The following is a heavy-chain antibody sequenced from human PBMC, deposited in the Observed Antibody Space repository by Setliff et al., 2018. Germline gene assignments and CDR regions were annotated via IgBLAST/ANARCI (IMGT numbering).Heavy chain of an antibody. V-gene: IGHV3-49*04. Sequence: GGSLRLSCTTSGFTFGDYAITWVRQAPGKGLEWVGFIRGKPSSGTTEYAAVVKGRFTISRDDSKSIAYLQMSSLKTEDTALYYCTPWTGTSRLHYWGQGTLVTVSS. D-gene: IGHD1-7*01. CDR1: GFTFGDYA. CDR2: IRGKPSSGTT. J-gene: IGHJ4*02. CDR3: TPWTGTSRLHY.